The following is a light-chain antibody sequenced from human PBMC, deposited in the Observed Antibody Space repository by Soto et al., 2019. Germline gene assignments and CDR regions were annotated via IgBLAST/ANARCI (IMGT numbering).Light chain of an antibody. V-gene: IGLV4-69*02. Sequence: QAVVTQSPSVSASLGASVKLTCSLSSGHSSNAIAWHQQQPEKGPRFLVKVNNDGSHGKGDGIPDRFSGSSSGAERYLTISSLQSEDEAEYYCQTWGTGIQVFGGGTKLTVL. J-gene: IGLJ3*02. CDR1: SGHSSNA. CDR3: QTWGTGIQV. CDR2: VNNDGSH.